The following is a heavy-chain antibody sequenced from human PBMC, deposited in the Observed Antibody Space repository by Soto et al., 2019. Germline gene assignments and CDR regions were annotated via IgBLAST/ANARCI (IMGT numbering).Heavy chain of an antibody. CDR3: ARTAAAGKYYYGVDV. V-gene: IGHV5-51*01. CDR1: GYSFTSYW. CDR2: IYPGDSDT. D-gene: IGHD6-13*01. Sequence: GESLKISCKGSGYSFTSYWIGWVRQMPGKGLEWMGIIYPGDSDTRYSPSFQGQVTISADKSISTAYLQWSSLKASDTAIYYCARTAAAGKYYYGVDVWGLGTTVTVSS. J-gene: IGHJ6*02.